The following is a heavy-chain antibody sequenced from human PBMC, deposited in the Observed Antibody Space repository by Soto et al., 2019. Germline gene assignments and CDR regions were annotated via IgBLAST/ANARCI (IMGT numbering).Heavy chain of an antibody. Sequence: SETLSLTCTVSGGSISSGGYYWSWIRQHPGKGLEWIGYIYYSGSTYYNPSLKSRVTISVDTSKNQFSLKLSSVTAADTAVYYCARAYYDFWSGTNVDGMDVWGQGTTVTVSS. CDR1: GGSISSGGYY. CDR2: IYYSGST. V-gene: IGHV4-31*03. J-gene: IGHJ6*02. CDR3: ARAYYDFWSGTNVDGMDV. D-gene: IGHD3-3*01.